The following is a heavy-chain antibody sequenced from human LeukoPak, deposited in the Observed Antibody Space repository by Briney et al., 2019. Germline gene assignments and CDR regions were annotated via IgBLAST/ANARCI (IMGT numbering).Heavy chain of an antibody. J-gene: IGHJ5*02. V-gene: IGHV1-2*02. CDR3: ARSRRTTGYSTSFDP. CDR2: INPNSGGT. D-gene: IGHD6-13*01. CDR1: GYTFTGYY. Sequence: ASVKVSSKASGYTFTGYYMHWVRQAPGQGLEWMGWINPNSGGTNYAQKFQGRVTMTRDTSISTAYMELSRLRSDDTAVYYCARSRRTTGYSTSFDPWGQGTLVTVSS.